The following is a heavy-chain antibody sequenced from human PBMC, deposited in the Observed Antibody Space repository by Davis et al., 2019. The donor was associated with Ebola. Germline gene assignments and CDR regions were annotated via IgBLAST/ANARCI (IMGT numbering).Heavy chain of an antibody. CDR2: IFPGDSDT. V-gene: IGHV5-51*01. D-gene: IGHD5-24*01. J-gene: IGHJ4*02. CDR3: ARGTNGYNPGGYFDS. CDR1: GYSFTSYW. Sequence: GGSLRLSCKPSGYSFTSYWIVWVRQMPGKGLECMGIIFPGDSDTRYSPSFQGQVTISADKSINTAYLQWSSLKASDTAIYYCARGTNGYNPGGYFDSWGQGTLVTVSS.